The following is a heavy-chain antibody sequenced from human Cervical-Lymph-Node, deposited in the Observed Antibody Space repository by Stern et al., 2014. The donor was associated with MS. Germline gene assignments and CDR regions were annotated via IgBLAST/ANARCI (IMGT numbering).Heavy chain of an antibody. Sequence: EVQLVESGGGLVQPGRSLRLSCAASGFIFDDFTMHWVRHAPGKGLEWVSGVSWTTRTIGSADSVKGRFAISRDNAKNSLYLQMTSLRPEDTAFYYCARGRDGYKGPFFDYWGQGILVTVSS. CDR1: GFIFDDFT. CDR3: ARGRDGYKGPFFDY. V-gene: IGHV3-9*01. J-gene: IGHJ4*02. D-gene: IGHD5-24*01. CDR2: VSWTTRTI.